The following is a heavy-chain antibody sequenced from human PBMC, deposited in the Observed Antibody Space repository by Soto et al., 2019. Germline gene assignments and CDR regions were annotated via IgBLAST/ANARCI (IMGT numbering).Heavy chain of an antibody. Sequence: QVQLQQWGAGLLKPSETLSLTCAVYGGSFSGYYWSWIGQPPGKGLEWIGEVNHSGSTNYNPSLKSRVTIAVDTSKNQFCLKLHSVTAADAAVYYCARGDIVVVVAATLHYYCYYMDVWGKGTTVTVSS. V-gene: IGHV4-34*01. CDR3: ARGDIVVVVAATLHYYCYYMDV. CDR2: VNHSGST. D-gene: IGHD2-15*01. CDR1: GGSFSGYY. J-gene: IGHJ6*03.